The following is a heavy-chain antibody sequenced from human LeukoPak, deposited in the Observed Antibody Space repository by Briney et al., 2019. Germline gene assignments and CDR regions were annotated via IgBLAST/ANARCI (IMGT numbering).Heavy chain of an antibody. D-gene: IGHD6-19*01. CDR1: GFTVSSNY. CDR3: ARDGGYSSGWYPMDV. V-gene: IGHV3-53*01. CDR2: IYSGGST. Sequence: GGSLRLSCAASGFTVSSNYISWVRQAPGKGLEWVSVIYSGGSTYYADSVKGRFTISRDNSKNTLYLQMNSLRAEDTAVYYCARDGGYSSGWYPMDVWGQGTTVTVSS. J-gene: IGHJ6*02.